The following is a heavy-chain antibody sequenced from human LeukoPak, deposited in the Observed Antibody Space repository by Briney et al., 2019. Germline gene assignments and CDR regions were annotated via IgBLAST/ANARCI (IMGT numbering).Heavy chain of an antibody. CDR1: GVPISSYY. D-gene: IGHD3-22*01. CDR3: ARLRSGYLSY. V-gene: IGHV4-59*08. Sequence: PSETLSLTCTVSGVPISSYYWSWIRQPPGKGLEWIGYIYYSGSTNYNPSLKSRVTISVDTSKNQFSLKLSSVTAADTAVYYCARLRSGYLSYGDQGTLVTVSS. CDR2: IYYSGST. J-gene: IGHJ4*02.